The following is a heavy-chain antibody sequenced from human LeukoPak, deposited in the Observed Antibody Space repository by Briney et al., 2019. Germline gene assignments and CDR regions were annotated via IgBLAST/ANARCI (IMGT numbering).Heavy chain of an antibody. Sequence: PSETLSLTCAVYGVSFSDYYWSWIRQPPGKGLEWIGEIQQSVHTNYNPSLKSRVTISVDTSKNQLSLKLSSVTAADTAVYYCARGYSRVLIDDWGQGTLVTVSS. J-gene: IGHJ4*02. CDR1: GVSFSDYY. CDR2: IQQSVHT. V-gene: IGHV4-34*01. D-gene: IGHD1-26*01. CDR3: ARGYSRVLIDD.